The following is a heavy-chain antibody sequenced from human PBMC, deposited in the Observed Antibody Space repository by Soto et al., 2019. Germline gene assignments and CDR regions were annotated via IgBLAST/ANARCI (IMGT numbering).Heavy chain of an antibody. J-gene: IGHJ4*02. V-gene: IGHV3-74*01. Sequence: GSLRLSCATSGFTFSDEWMHWVRQAPGKGLVWVSRINKDGSYRNYADFVEGRLTISRDDAKSELYLQMDRLRAEDTAVYYCARGGLEPFDYLGQGALVTVSS. D-gene: IGHD1-1*01. CDR2: INKDGSYR. CDR3: ARGGLEPFDY. CDR1: GFTFSDEW.